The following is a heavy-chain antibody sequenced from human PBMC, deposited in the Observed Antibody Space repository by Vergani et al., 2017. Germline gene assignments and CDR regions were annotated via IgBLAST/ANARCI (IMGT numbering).Heavy chain of an antibody. D-gene: IGHD3-3*01. CDR3: ARDFRIRGVVIRYYYYMDV. V-gene: IGHV1-8*01. CDR2: MNPNSGNT. Sequence: QVQLVQSGAEVKKPGASVKVSCKASGYTFTSYDINWVRQATGQGLEWMGWMNPNSGNTGYAQKFQGRVTMTRNTSISTAYMELSSLRSEDTAVYYFARDFRIRGVVIRYYYYMDVWGKGTTVTVSS. J-gene: IGHJ6*03. CDR1: GYTFTSYD.